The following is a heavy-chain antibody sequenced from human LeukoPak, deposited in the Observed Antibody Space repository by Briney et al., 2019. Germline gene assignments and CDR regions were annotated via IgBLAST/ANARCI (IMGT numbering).Heavy chain of an antibody. V-gene: IGHV3-30*18. CDR1: GFTFSSYG. Sequence: GGSLRLSCAASGFTFSSYGMHWVCQAPGKGLEWVAVISYDGSNKYYADSVKRRFTISRDNSKNTLYLQMNSLRAEDTAVYYCAKDGSNLAYYFDYWGQGTLVTVSS. CDR3: AKDGSNLAYYFDY. D-gene: IGHD4-11*01. J-gene: IGHJ4*02. CDR2: ISYDGSNK.